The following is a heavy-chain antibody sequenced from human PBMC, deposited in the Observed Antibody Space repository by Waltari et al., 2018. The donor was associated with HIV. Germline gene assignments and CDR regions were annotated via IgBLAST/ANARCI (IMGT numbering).Heavy chain of an antibody. D-gene: IGHD6-19*01. J-gene: IGHJ4*02. V-gene: IGHV4-61*08. CDR1: GGPVRSGGYY. Sequence: QVQLQESGPGLVKPSETLSLTCTVSGGPVRSGGYYWTWIRQPPGKGLEWIGFMHDSGTTNSHASLKRRVTISIDVSKNQFSLKLTSVTAADTALYYCARDQDGSFLAYWGQGTLVTVSS. CDR2: MHDSGTT. CDR3: ARDQDGSFLAY.